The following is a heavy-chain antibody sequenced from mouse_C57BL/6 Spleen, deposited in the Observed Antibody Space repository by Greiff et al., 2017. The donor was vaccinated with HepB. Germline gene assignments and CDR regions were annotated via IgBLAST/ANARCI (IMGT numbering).Heavy chain of an antibody. Sequence: EVQLPQSVAELVRPGASVKLSCTASGFNIKNTYMHWVKQRPEQGLEWIGRIDPANGNTKYAPKFQGKATITADTSSNTAYLQLSSLTSEDTAIYYCATHYDYDPAWFAYWGQGTLVTVSA. CDR1: GFNIKNTY. D-gene: IGHD2-4*01. CDR3: ATHYDYDPAWFAY. V-gene: IGHV14-3*01. J-gene: IGHJ3*01. CDR2: IDPANGNT.